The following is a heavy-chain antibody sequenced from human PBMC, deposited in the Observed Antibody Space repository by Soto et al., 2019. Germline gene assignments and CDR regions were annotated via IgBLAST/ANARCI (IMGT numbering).Heavy chain of an antibody. J-gene: IGHJ6*02. Sequence: HPGGSLRLSCAASGFTFSSYAMHWIRQAPGKGLEWVAVISYDGSNKYYADSVKGRFTISRDNSKNTLYLQMNSLRAEDSAVYYCARDGGMDVWGQGTTVTVSS. CDR3: ARDGGMDV. CDR1: GFTFSSYA. V-gene: IGHV3-30-3*01. CDR2: ISYDGSNK.